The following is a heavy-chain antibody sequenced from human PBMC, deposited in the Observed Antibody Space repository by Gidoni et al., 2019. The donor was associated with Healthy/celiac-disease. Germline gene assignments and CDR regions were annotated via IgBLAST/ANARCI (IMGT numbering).Heavy chain of an antibody. CDR2: ISGSGGST. CDR3: AIASGDGYCIFSPQEYYFDY. Sequence: EVQLLESGGGLVQTGGSLRRSCAACGLTFSSYAMSWVRQAPGKGLDGVSAISGSGGSTYYPDSVKGRFTLSRDNSKNTLYLQMNILRAEYTAVYYCAIASGDGYCIFSPQEYYFDYWGQGTLVTVSS. J-gene: IGHJ4*02. CDR1: GLTFSSYA. D-gene: IGHD3-9*01. V-gene: IGHV3-23*01.